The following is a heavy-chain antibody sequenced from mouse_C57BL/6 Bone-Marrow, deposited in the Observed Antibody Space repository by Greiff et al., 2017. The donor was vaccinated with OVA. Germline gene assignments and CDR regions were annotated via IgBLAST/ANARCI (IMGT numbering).Heavy chain of an antibody. CDR2: INPYNGGT. J-gene: IGHJ3*01. V-gene: IGHV1-19*01. Sequence: VQLQQSGPVLVKPGASVKMSCKASGYTFTDYYMNWVKQSHGKSLEWIGVINPYNGGTSYNQKFKGKATLTVDKSSSTAYMELNSLTSEDSAVYYCGSSSYEWFAYWGQGTLVTVSA. D-gene: IGHD3-2*02. CDR1: GYTFTDYY. CDR3: GSSSYEWFAY.